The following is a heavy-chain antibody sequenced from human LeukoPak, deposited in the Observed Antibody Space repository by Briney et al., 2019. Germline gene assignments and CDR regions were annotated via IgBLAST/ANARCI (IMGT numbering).Heavy chain of an antibody. V-gene: IGHV4-39*01. D-gene: IGHD4-11*01. CDR3: ARQWTTVTDY. CDR1: GGSTSSSSYY. CDR2: IYYSGST. Sequence: PSETLSLTCTVSGGSTSSSSYYWGWIRQPPGKGLEWIGSIYYSGSTYCNPSLKSRVTISVDTSKNQFSLKLSSVTAADTAVYYCARQWTTVTDYWGQGTLVTVSS. J-gene: IGHJ4*02.